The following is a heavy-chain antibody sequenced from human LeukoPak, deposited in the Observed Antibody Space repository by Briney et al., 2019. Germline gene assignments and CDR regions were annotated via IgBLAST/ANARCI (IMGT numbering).Heavy chain of an antibody. CDR3: ARATYYYYYYYMDV. Sequence: ASVKVSCKASGYTFTGYYMHWVRQAPGQGLEWMGWINPNSGGTSYAQKFQGRVTMTRDTSISTAYMELSRLRSDDTAVYYCARATYYYYYYYMDVWGKGTTVTVSS. D-gene: IGHD1-1*01. J-gene: IGHJ6*03. CDR2: INPNSGGT. V-gene: IGHV1-2*02. CDR1: GYTFTGYY.